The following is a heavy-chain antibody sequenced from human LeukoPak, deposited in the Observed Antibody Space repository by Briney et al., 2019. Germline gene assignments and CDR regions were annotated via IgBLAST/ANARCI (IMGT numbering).Heavy chain of an antibody. V-gene: IGHV1-2*02. CDR1: GYTFTGYY. D-gene: IGHD3-3*01. CDR2: ITPNSGDT. J-gene: IGHJ3*02. Sequence: ASVKVSCKASGYTFTGYYMHWLRQAPGQGLEWMGWITPNSGDTNFAQKFQGRVIMTRDTSTTTAYMELNRLTSYDTALYYCARVSLTGVDGVVPRASVIWGQGTMGTVSS. CDR3: ARVSLTGVDGVVPRASVI.